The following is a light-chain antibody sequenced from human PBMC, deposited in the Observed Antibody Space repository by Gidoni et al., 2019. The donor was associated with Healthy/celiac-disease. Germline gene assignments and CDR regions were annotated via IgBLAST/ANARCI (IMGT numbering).Light chain of an antibody. J-gene: IGKJ1*01. Sequence: DIQMTQSPSSLSASVRDGVTSTCRASQRISSYLNWYQQKPGKAPKLLFYASSSLQSGVPSRFSGSGSGREFTLTISSLQPEDFAAYYCQQSYSSPWTFGQXTKVEIK. CDR1: QRISSY. V-gene: IGKV1-39*01. CDR3: QQSYSSPWT. CDR2: ASS.